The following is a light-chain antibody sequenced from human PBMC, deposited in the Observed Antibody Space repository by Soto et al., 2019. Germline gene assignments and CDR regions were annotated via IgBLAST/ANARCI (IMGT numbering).Light chain of an antibody. CDR1: SSDVGAYIY. CDR3: SSYTSGDSFY. CDR2: NVS. V-gene: IGLV2-14*01. J-gene: IGLJ1*01. Sequence: QSALTQPASVSGSPGQSITISCTGTSSDVGAYIYVSWYQQHPGKVPKLIIYNVSNRPSGVSNRFSGSKSGNTASLTISGLQAEDEADYYCSSYTSGDSFYFGTGTKVT.